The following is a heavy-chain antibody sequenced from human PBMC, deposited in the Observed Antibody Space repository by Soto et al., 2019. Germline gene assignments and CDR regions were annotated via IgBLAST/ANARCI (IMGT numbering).Heavy chain of an antibody. CDR1: GVSLSGYY. V-gene: IGHV4-34*01. CDR2: IDNSGKT. D-gene: IGHD3-16*01. CDR3: ARGRDGGAAD. J-gene: IGHJ4*02. Sequence: QVQLQQWGAGPLKPSETLSLTCAVYGVSLSGYYWSWIRQPPGKGLEWIGEIDNSGKTNYSPSLKSRVTISADTSKNQFSLTVTSLTAADTDVYYCARGRDGGAADWGQGTRVTVSS.